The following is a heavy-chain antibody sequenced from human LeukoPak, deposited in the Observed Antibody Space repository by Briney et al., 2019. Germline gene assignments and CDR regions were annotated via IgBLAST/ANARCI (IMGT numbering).Heavy chain of an antibody. D-gene: IGHD2-15*01. CDR2: INHSGST. J-gene: IGHJ4*02. V-gene: IGHV4-34*01. CDR3: ASAHPITVGYYFDY. Sequence: SETLSLTCAVYGGSFSGYYWSWIRQLPGKGLEWIGEINHSGSTNYNPSLKSRVTISVDTSKNQFSLKLSSVTAADTAVYYCASAHPITVGYYFDYWGQGTLVTVSS. CDR1: GGSFSGYY.